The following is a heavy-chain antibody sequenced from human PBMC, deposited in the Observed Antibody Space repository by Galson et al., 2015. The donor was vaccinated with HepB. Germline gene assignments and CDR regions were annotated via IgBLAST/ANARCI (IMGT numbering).Heavy chain of an antibody. CDR2: IYSSGHT. CDR3: ARASIAVAGAVDY. J-gene: IGHJ4*02. D-gene: IGHD6-19*01. CDR1: GASISSGSYY. Sequence: TLSLTCTVSGASISSGSYYWSWIRQHPGMGLEWIGYIYSSGHTYYNPSLKSRVTMSVDTSKNQFSLRLSSVTAADTAVYYCARASIAVAGAVDYWGQGTLVTVSS. V-gene: IGHV4-31*03.